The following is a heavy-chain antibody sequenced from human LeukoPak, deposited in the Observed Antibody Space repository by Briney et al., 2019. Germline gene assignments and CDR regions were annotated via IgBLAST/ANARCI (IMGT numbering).Heavy chain of an antibody. V-gene: IGHV3-30*02. J-gene: IGHJ4*02. CDR2: IRYTGSNK. CDR3: ASGSSGAALDY. CDR1: GFTFSSYG. D-gene: IGHD6-6*01. Sequence: GGSLRLSCAASGFTFSSYGMHWVRQAPGKGLEWVAFIRYTGSNKYYADSVKGRFTISRDNSKNTLYLQMNSLRAEDTAVYYCASGSSGAALDYWGQGTLVTVSS.